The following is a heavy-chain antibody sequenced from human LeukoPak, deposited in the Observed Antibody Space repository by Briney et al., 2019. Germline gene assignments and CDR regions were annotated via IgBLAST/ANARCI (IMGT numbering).Heavy chain of an antibody. CDR2: ISAYNGNT. D-gene: IGHD2-2*01. J-gene: IGHJ5*02. Sequence: GASVKVSCKASGYTFTSYGSSWVRQAPGQGLEWMGWISAYNGNTNYAQKLQGRVTMTTDTSTSTAYMELRSLRSDDTAVYYCARDPGAIVVVPAASYWFDPWGQGTLVTVSS. V-gene: IGHV1-18*01. CDR3: ARDPGAIVVVPAASYWFDP. CDR1: GYTFTSYG.